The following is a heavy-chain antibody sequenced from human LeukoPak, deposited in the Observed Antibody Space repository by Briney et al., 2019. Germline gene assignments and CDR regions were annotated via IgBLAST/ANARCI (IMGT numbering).Heavy chain of an antibody. Sequence: GGSLRLSCAASGFTVSDNYTSWVRQAPGKGLEWVSAISGGGSTYYADSVKGRFIISRDNSKNTVYLQLNSLRAEDTAVYYCARDRSIASDYWGQGTLVTVSS. CDR3: ARDRSIASDY. D-gene: IGHD6-6*01. J-gene: IGHJ4*02. V-gene: IGHV3-53*01. CDR1: GFTVSDNY. CDR2: ISGGGST.